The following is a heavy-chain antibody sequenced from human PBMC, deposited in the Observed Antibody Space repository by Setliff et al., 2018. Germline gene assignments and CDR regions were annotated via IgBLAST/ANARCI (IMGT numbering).Heavy chain of an antibody. J-gene: IGHJ4*02. CDR2: IFPSNSKV. CDR3: ARRVVSTAMRYYFDY. V-gene: IGHV5-51*01. CDR1: GYSFTTFS. Sequence: PGESLKISCKGSGYSFTTFSIGWVRQMPGRGLEWMGVIFPSNSKVTYSPSFQGQVTISADNSFSTAYLQWSSLKASDTAIYFCARRVVSTAMRYYFDYWGQGSLVTVSS. D-gene: IGHD2-2*01.